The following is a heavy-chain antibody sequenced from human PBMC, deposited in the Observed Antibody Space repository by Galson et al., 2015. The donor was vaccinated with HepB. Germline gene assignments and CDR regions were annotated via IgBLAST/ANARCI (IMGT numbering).Heavy chain of an antibody. J-gene: IGHJ5*02. V-gene: IGHV2-5*02. Sequence: PALVNPTQTLTLTCTFSGFSLRTTGVGVGWLRQPPGKALEWLALIYWDNDKRYSPSLKTRLTITKGTSKKQVVLTMTDMDPVDTATYYCVHKPPSTTWYIYNWFDPWGQGTLVTVSS. CDR3: VHKPPSTTWYIYNWFDP. CDR1: GFSLRTTGVG. CDR2: IYWDNDK. D-gene: IGHD2-2*01.